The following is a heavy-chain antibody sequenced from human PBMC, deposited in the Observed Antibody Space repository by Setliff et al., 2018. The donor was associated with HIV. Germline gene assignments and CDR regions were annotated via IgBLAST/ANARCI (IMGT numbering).Heavy chain of an antibody. J-gene: IGHJ4*02. CDR3: AKGAGFYGDYTFDY. Sequence: LETLSLTCTVSGASITSHYWSWIRQSPGRELEWIGHIYSTGSTNYNPSLQSRVSISMDASKNKFSLKVTSVTSADTAVYYCAKGAGFYGDYTFDYWGQGNLVTVSS. CDR1: GASITSHY. V-gene: IGHV4-59*11. CDR2: IYSTGST. D-gene: IGHD4-17*01.